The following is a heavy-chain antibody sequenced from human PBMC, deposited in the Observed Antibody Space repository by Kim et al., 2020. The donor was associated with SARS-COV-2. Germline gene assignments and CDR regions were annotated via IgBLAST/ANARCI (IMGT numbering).Heavy chain of an antibody. CDR3: ARGRDRLASLYSSSWYGSRGVFDY. CDR2: INHSGST. Sequence: SETLSLTCAVYGGSFSGYYWSWIRQPPGKGLEWIGEINHSGSTNYNPSLKSRVTISVDTSKNQFSLKLSSVTAADTAVYYCARGRDRLASLYSSSWYGSRGVFDYWGQGTLVTVSS. J-gene: IGHJ4*02. D-gene: IGHD6-13*01. CDR1: GGSFSGYY. V-gene: IGHV4-34*01.